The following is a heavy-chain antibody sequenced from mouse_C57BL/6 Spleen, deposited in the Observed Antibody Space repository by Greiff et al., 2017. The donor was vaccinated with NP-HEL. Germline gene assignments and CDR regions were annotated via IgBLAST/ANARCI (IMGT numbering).Heavy chain of an antibody. CDR3: ARDYYGSSLDY. J-gene: IGHJ2*01. CDR1: GYTFTSYG. D-gene: IGHD1-1*01. Sequence: QVQLKQSGAELARPGASVKLSCKASGYTFTSYGISWVKQRTGQGLEWIGEIYPRSGNTYYNEKFKGKATLTADKSSSTAYMELRSLTSEDSAVYFCARDYYGSSLDYWGQGTTLTVSS. V-gene: IGHV1-81*01. CDR2: IYPRSGNT.